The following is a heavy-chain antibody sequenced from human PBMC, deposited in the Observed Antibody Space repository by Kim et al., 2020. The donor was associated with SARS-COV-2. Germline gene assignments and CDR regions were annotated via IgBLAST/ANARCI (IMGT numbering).Heavy chain of an antibody. J-gene: IGHJ6*02. CDR1: GFTFSGSV. V-gene: IGHV3-73*01. CDR3: ARVKNDMDV. Sequence: GGSLRLSCAASGFTFSGSVMHWVRQASGKGLEWVGHIRTKANNYATAYAVSVKGRFTISRDDSKNTAYLQMNSLKTEDTAVYFCARVKNDMDVWGQGTMV. CDR2: IRTKANNYAT.